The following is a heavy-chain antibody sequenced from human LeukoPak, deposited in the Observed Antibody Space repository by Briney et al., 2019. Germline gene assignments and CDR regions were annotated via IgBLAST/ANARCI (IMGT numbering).Heavy chain of an antibody. V-gene: IGHV4-30-2*01. CDR3: ARDSATVVTRGAFDI. Sequence: SETLSLTCAVSGGSISGGGYSWSWIRQPPGKGLEWIGYIYHSGSTYYNPSLKSRVTISVDRSKNQFSLKLSSVTAADTAVYYCARDSATVVTRGAFDIWGQGTMVTVSS. CDR2: IYHSGST. CDR1: GGSISGGGYS. J-gene: IGHJ3*02. D-gene: IGHD4-23*01.